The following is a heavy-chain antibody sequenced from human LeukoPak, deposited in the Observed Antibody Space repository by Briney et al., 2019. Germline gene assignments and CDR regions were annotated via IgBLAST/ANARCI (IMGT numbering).Heavy chain of an antibody. CDR1: GGSVSSYY. Sequence: SETLSLTCTVSGGSVSSYYWSWIRQPPGKGLELIGYIHYSGSTNYNPSLKSRVTISIDTSKNQFSLKVSSVTAADTAVYYCARWHYGSTSFDYWGQGTPVTVSS. V-gene: IGHV4-59*02. J-gene: IGHJ4*02. CDR2: IHYSGST. CDR3: ARWHYGSTSFDY. D-gene: IGHD3-10*01.